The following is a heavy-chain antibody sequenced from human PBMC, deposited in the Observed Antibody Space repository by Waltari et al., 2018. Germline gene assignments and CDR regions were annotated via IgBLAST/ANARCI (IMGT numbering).Heavy chain of an antibody. V-gene: IGHV1-69*13. Sequence: QVQLVQSGAEVKKPGSSVKVSCKASGGTFSSYAISWVRQAPGQGLGGMGGIIPIFGTANYAQKFQGRVTITADESTSTAYMELSSLRSEDTAVYYCARSTNPLNAFDIWGQGTMVTVSS. CDR1: GGTFSSYA. CDR2: IIPIFGTA. J-gene: IGHJ3*02. CDR3: ARSTNPLNAFDI. D-gene: IGHD2-8*01.